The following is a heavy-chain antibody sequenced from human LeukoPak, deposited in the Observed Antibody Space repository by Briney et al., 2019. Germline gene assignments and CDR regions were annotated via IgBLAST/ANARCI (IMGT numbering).Heavy chain of an antibody. Sequence: GGSLRLSCAASGFTFSDSYMTWIRQAPGKGLEWVSYISNSGSSIYYADSVKGRFTTSRDNAKSSLYLQMNSLRAEDTAVYYCASPIIAAAGTRKDYWGQGTLVTVSS. J-gene: IGHJ4*02. CDR3: ASPIIAAAGTRKDY. V-gene: IGHV3-11*04. CDR1: GFTFSDSY. CDR2: ISNSGSSI. D-gene: IGHD6-13*01.